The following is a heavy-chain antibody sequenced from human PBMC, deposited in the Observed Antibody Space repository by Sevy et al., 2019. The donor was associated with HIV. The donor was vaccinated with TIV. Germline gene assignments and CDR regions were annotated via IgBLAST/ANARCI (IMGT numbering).Heavy chain of an antibody. CDR1: GYSFSSYA. V-gene: IGHV3-23*01. CDR2: INGRGGGT. Sequence: GGSLRLSCVVSGYSFSSYAISWVRQAPGKGLEWVSTINGRGGGTYYADSVKGRFTISRDKPKNTLIRQMLNLKVDDTAIYYCARPSPRIAAAASAVNDNWGQGTLVTVSS. CDR3: ARPSPRIAAAASAVNDN. J-gene: IGHJ4*02. D-gene: IGHD6-13*01.